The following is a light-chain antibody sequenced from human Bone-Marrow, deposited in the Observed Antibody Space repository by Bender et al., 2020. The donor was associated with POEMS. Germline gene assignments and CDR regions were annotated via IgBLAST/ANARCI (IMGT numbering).Light chain of an antibody. CDR1: DLRTYY. Sequence: SSELTQDPAVSVPLGQTVRITCQGDDLRTYYASWYQQKPGQAPVLVIYGDNNRPSGIPDRFSGSRSGNTASLTITGAQAEDEAHYYCCSYAGTYTFAVFGGGTKLTVL. CDR3: CSYAGTYTFAV. CDR2: GDN. V-gene: IGLV3-19*01. J-gene: IGLJ3*02.